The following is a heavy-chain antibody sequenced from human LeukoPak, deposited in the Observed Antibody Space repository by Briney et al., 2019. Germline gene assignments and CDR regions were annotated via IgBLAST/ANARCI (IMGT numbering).Heavy chain of an antibody. CDR2: ISYDGSNK. D-gene: IGHD3-22*01. J-gene: IGHJ4*02. V-gene: IGHV3-30-3*01. CDR3: ARGDSSGYHKVAESYYFDY. CDR1: GFTFSSYA. Sequence: PGRSLRLSCAASGFTFSSYAMHWVRQAPGKGLEWVAVISYDGSNKYYADSVKGRFTISRDNSKNTLYLQMNSLRAEDTALYYCARGDSSGYHKVAESYYFDYWGQGALVTVSS.